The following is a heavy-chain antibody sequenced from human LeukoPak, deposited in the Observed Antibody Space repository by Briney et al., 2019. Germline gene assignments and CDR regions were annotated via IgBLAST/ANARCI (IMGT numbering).Heavy chain of an antibody. CDR3: ATQLVPGFDY. Sequence: ASVKVSCKASGGTFSSYATSWVRQAPGQGLEWMGGIIPIFGTANYAQKFQGRVTITADESTSTAYMELSSLRSEDTAVYYCATQLVPGFDYWGQGTLVTVSS. J-gene: IGHJ4*02. D-gene: IGHD6-13*01. CDR2: IIPIFGTA. CDR1: GGTFSSYA. V-gene: IGHV1-69*01.